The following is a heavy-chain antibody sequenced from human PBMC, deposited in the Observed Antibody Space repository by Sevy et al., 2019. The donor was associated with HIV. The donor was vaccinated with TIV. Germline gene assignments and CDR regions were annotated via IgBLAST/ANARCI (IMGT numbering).Heavy chain of an antibody. CDR2: IYYSGST. D-gene: IGHD3-22*01. J-gene: IGHJ3*02. CDR3: ASASYDSSGRGAFDI. Sequence: SETLSLTCTVSGGSISSSSYYWGWIRQPPGKGLEWIGSIYYSGSTYYNPSLKSRVTISVDTSKNQFSLKLSSVTAADTAVYYCASASYDSSGRGAFDIWGQGTMVTVSS. CDR1: GGSISSSSYY. V-gene: IGHV4-39*01.